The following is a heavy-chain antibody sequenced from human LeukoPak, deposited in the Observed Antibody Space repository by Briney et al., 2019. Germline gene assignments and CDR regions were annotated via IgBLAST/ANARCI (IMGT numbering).Heavy chain of an antibody. CDR1: GFTFSIYS. D-gene: IGHD6-6*01. Sequence: PGGSLRLSCAASGFTFSIYSMNWVRQAPGKGLEWVSYIGSSGSTVCYADSVKGRFTISRDNAKNSLYMKMESLGDEDTAIYYCARDTLEYSHSPDALDIWGQGTMVTVSS. CDR3: ARDTLEYSHSPDALDI. J-gene: IGHJ3*02. V-gene: IGHV3-48*02. CDR2: IGSSGSTV.